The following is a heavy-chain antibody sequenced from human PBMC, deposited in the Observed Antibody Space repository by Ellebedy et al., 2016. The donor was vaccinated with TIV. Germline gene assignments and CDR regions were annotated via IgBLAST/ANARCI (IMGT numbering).Heavy chain of an antibody. Sequence: SETLSLXXNVSGGTISSTNYYWGWIRQSPEKGLEWIGSIYHSGSTYYNPSLKSRLTISLDTTKSQFSLRLDSVTAADTAVYYCASSPSGYEIPYWGQGTLVTVSS. D-gene: IGHD5-12*01. CDR2: IYHSGST. V-gene: IGHV4-39*07. CDR3: ASSPSGYEIPY. J-gene: IGHJ4*02. CDR1: GGTISSTNYY.